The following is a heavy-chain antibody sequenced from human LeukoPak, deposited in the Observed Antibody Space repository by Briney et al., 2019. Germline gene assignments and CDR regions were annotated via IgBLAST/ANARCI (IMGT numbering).Heavy chain of an antibody. CDR3: ARDSYYYDSSGYSP. CDR2: IKQDGSEK. J-gene: IGHJ4*02. CDR1: GFTFNTYW. D-gene: IGHD3-22*01. V-gene: IGHV3-7*03. Sequence: GGSLRLSCAASGFTFNTYWMSWVRQAPGKGLEWVANIKQDGSEKYYVDSVKGRLTISRDNAKNSLYLQMNSLRAEDTAVYYCARDSYYYDSSGYSPWGQGTLVTVSS.